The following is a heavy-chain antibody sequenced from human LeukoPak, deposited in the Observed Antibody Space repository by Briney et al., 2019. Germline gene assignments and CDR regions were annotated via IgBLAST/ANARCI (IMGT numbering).Heavy chain of an antibody. J-gene: IGHJ4*02. D-gene: IGHD3-9*01. CDR2: IGSDNKP. CDR1: GFTFSAYA. CDR3: ARDGPSYYDILTGYFVSWYFDY. Sequence: PGGSLRLSCEASGFTFSAYAMTWVRQAPGKGLEWVSSIGSDNKPHYSESVKGRFTISRDNSKNTLYLQMNSLRAEDTAVYYCARDGPSYYDILTGYFVSWYFDYWGQGTLVTVSS. V-gene: IGHV3-NL1*01.